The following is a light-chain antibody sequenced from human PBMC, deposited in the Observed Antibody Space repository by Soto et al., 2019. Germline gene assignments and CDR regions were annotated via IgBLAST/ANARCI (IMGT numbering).Light chain of an antibody. CDR1: QSLNNR. CDR3: HQYKTYST. J-gene: IGKJ1*01. CDR2: DAS. Sequence: DIQLTQSPSTLSASVGDRVTITCRASQSLNNRLAWYQQKPGKAPKLLIYDASTLESGVSPRFSGTGSETECTLTITDLQADDLATYFCHQYKTYSTFGQGTKVDIK. V-gene: IGKV1-5*01.